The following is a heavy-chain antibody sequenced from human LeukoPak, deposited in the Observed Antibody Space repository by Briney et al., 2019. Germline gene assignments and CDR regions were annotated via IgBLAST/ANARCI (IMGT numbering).Heavy chain of an antibody. D-gene: IGHD6-13*01. CDR2: ISYDGSNK. CDR3: ARGSSSWYGVHYYYYMDV. J-gene: IGHJ6*03. Sequence: GGSLRLSCAASGFTFSSYAMHWVRQAPGKGLEWVAVISYDGSNKYYADSVKGRFTISRDNSKNTLYLQMNSLRAEDTAVYYCARGSSSWYGVHYYYYMDVWGKGTTVTVSS. CDR1: GFTFSSYA. V-gene: IGHV3-30*04.